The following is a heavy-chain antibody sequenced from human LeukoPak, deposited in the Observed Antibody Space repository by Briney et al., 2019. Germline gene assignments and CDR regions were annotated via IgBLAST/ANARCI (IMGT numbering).Heavy chain of an antibody. CDR1: GFTFDDYG. V-gene: IGHV3-20*04. J-gene: IGHJ4*02. CDR2: VNWNGGST. Sequence: GGSLRLSCAASGFTFDDYGLSWVRQAPGKGLEWVSTVNWNGGSTGYADSVKGRFTISRDNSKNTLYLQMNSLRAEDTAVYYCAKGELIVGFDYWGQGTLVTVSS. CDR3: AKGELIVGFDY. D-gene: IGHD1-26*01.